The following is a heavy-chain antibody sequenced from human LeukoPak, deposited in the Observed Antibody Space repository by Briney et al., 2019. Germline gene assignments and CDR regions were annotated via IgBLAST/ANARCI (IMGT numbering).Heavy chain of an antibody. CDR3: ARHSSSSWYGGDY. Sequence: SETLSLTCTVSGGSISSYYWSWIRQPPGKGLGWIGYIYYSGSTNYNPSLKSRVTISVDTSKNQFSLKLSSVTAADTAVYYCARHSSSSWYGGDYWGQGTLVTVSS. D-gene: IGHD6-13*01. J-gene: IGHJ4*02. CDR1: GGSISSYY. CDR2: IYYSGST. V-gene: IGHV4-59*08.